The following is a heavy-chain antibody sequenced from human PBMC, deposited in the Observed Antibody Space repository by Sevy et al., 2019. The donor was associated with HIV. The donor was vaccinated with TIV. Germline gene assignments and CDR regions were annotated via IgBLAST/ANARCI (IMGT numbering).Heavy chain of an antibody. J-gene: IGHJ4*02. CDR1: GFTFSKYS. V-gene: IGHV3-23*01. CDR3: AREGCTKPHDY. Sequence: GGSLRLSCAASGFTFSKYSMSWVRQPPGKGLEWVSTLSFAWGEINYGDSVKGRFTISRENSKSSVYLQMNNLRPEDTAVYYCAREGCTKPHDYWGQGTLVTVSS. CDR2: LSFAWGEI. D-gene: IGHD2-8*01.